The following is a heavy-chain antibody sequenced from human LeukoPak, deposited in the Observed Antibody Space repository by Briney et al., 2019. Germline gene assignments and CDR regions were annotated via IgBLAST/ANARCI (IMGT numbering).Heavy chain of an antibody. J-gene: IGHJ4*02. CDR2: ISSVSRYI. CDR1: GFTFSSYT. CDR3: ARGYGSGSYYPDY. Sequence: GGSLRLSCTPSGFTFSSYTMNWVCQAPGKGLEWVSSISSVSRYIYYADSVKGRFTISRDNAENSLHLQMNSLRAEDTAVYYCARGYGSGSYYPDYWGQGTLVTVSS. V-gene: IGHV3-21*01. D-gene: IGHD3-10*01.